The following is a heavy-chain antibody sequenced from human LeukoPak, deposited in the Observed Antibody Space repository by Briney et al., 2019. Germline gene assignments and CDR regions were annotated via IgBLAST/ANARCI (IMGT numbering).Heavy chain of an antibody. J-gene: IGHJ4*02. D-gene: IGHD3-9*01. Sequence: PGGSLRLSCAASGFTFSSYWMHWVRQAPGKGLMWVSRINSDGSSTSYADSVKGRFTISRDNAKNTLYLQMNSLRAEDTAVFYCARVGQAGYVGDPLDYRGQGTVVTVSS. CDR3: ARVGQAGYVGDPLDY. CDR2: INSDGSST. V-gene: IGHV3-74*01. CDR1: GFTFSSYW.